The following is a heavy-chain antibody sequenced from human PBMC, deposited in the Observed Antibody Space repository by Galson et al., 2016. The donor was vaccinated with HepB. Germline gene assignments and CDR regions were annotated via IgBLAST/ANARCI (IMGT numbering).Heavy chain of an antibody. Sequence: SLRLSCAASGFTFSSYAMHWVRQAPGTGLEWLALISDDGRKKYYADSVKGRFTISRDNSKNTLYVQMNSLRAEDTAVYYCAREGEYCGGDCYSGYFQYWGQGTLVTVSS. CDR1: GFTFSSYA. J-gene: IGHJ1*01. CDR3: AREGEYCGGDCYSGYFQY. D-gene: IGHD2-21*01. V-gene: IGHV3-30*04. CDR2: ISDDGRKK.